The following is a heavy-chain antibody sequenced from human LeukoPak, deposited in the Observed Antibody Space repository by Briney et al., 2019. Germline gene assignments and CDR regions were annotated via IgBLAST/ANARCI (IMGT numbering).Heavy chain of an antibody. CDR1: GFTVSSNY. Sequence: GGSLRLSCAASGFTVSSNYMSWVRQAPGKGLEWVSSISGSGSGGSTYYADSVKGRFTISRDNSKNTLYPQMNSLRAEDAAVYYCAKSGYNRFDYWGQETLVTVSS. CDR2: ISGSGSGGST. D-gene: IGHD5-24*01. V-gene: IGHV3-23*01. J-gene: IGHJ4*02. CDR3: AKSGYNRFDY.